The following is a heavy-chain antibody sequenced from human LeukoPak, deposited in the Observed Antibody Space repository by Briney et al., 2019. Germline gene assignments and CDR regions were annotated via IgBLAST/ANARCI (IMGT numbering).Heavy chain of an antibody. CDR3: AREGGPYRPLDY. CDR1: GGSITNTNY. J-gene: IGHJ4*02. V-gene: IGHV4-4*02. Sequence: SGTLSLTCGVSGGSITNTNYWTWVRQPPGKGLEWIGEVNLQGSTNYNPSLMGRVAISVDTSENHISLQLTSVTAADTAVYYCAREGGPYRPLDYSGQGTLVTVAS. CDR2: VNLQGST.